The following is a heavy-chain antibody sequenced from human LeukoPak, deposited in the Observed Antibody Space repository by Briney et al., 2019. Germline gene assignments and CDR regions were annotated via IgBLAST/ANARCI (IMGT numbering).Heavy chain of an antibody. CDR3: ARSDAGYSSGWYVFDY. J-gene: IGHJ4*02. Sequence: GGSLRLSCAASGFTFDDYGMSWVRQAPGKGLEWVSGINWNGGSTGYAGSVKGRFTISRDNAKNSLYLQMNSLRAEDTALYYCARSDAGYSSGWYVFDYWGQGTLVTVSS. CDR1: GFTFDDYG. D-gene: IGHD6-19*01. V-gene: IGHV3-20*04. CDR2: INWNGGST.